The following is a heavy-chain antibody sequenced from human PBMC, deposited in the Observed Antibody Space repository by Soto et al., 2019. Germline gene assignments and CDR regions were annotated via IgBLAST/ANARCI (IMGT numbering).Heavy chain of an antibody. D-gene: IGHD3-3*01. J-gene: IGHJ6*02. CDR2: IVVGSGNT. Sequence: SVRGAWPGAGLGLTGAAGGWGRQEREQRLEWIGWIVVGSGNTNYAQKFQERVTITRDMSTSTAYMELSSLRSEDTAVYYCAAVGYDSWSGYFGYYYYGMDVWGQGTTVTVSS. CDR3: AAVGYDSWSGYFGYYYYGMDV. V-gene: IGHV1-58*01. CDR1: GLGLTGAA.